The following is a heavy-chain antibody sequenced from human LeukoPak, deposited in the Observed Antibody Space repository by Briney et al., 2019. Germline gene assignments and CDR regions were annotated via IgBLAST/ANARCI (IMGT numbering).Heavy chain of an antibody. D-gene: IGHD4-17*01. J-gene: IGHJ3*02. V-gene: IGHV3-21*01. CDR2: ISSSSSYI. Sequence: GGSLRLSCGASGFTFSSYWMHWVRQAPGKGLEWVSSISSSSSYIYYADSVKGRFTISRDNAKNSLYLQMNSLRAEDTAVYYCARDFNYGDYVEAFDIWGQGTMVTVSS. CDR3: ARDFNYGDYVEAFDI. CDR1: GFTFSSYW.